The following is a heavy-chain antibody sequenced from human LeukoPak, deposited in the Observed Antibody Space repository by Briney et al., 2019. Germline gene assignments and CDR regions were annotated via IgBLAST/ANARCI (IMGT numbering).Heavy chain of an antibody. CDR3: AKDRSRGYDFDS. V-gene: IGHV3-7*01. Sequence: GGSLRLSCAASGFTFTNFWMTWVRQAPGKGLEWVANIKQDGVEKYYVDSVKGRFTISRDNTNNSQYLQMNSLRDDDTAVYYCAKDRSRGYDFDSWGQGTLVTVSS. J-gene: IGHJ4*02. D-gene: IGHD5-12*01. CDR1: GFTFTNFW. CDR2: IKQDGVEK.